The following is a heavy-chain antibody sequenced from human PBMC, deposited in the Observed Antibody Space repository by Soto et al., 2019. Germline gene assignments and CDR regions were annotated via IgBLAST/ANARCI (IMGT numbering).Heavy chain of an antibody. Sequence: SVKVSCKASGGTFSSYAISWVRQAPGQGLEWMGGIIPIFGTANYAQKFQGRVTITADKSTSTAYMELSSLRSEDTAVYYCASSKDCSSTSCYEPLDYYYYGMDVWGQGTTVTVSS. CDR3: ASSKDCSSTSCYEPLDYYYYGMDV. V-gene: IGHV1-69*06. J-gene: IGHJ6*02. D-gene: IGHD2-2*01. CDR1: GGTFSSYA. CDR2: IIPIFGTA.